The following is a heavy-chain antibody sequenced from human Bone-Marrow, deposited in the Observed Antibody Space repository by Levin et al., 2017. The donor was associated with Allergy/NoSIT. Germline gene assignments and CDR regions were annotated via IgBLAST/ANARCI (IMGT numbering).Heavy chain of an antibody. V-gene: IGHV3-15*01. Sequence: GGSLRLSCAASGFPFRSAYMSWVRQAPGKGLEWVGRIKSQNDGGAIEYAAPVKGRFTISRDDSQNTVSLQMNSLKSEDTAKYYCTWRGRSWHSWGQGTLVTVSS. D-gene: IGHD1-26*01. J-gene: IGHJ4*02. CDR1: GFPFRSAY. CDR2: IKSQNDGGAI. CDR3: TWRGRSWHS.